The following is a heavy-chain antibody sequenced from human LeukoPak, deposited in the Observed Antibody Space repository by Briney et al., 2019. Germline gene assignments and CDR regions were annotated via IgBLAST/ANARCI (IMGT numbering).Heavy chain of an antibody. CDR2: IIPIFGTA. CDR3: ATERVYGSGSFDY. V-gene: IGHV1-69*13. D-gene: IGHD3-10*01. J-gene: IGHJ4*02. CDR1: GGTFSSYA. Sequence: SVKVSCKASGGTFSSYAISWVRQAPGRGLEWMGGIIPIFGTANYAQKFQGRVTITADESTSTAYMELSSLRSEDTAVYYCATERVYGSGSFDYWGQGTLVTVSS.